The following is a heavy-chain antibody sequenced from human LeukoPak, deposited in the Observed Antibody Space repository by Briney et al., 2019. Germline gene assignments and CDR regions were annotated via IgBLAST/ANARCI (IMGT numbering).Heavy chain of an antibody. CDR2: ISAYNGNT. D-gene: IGHD3-22*01. CDR3: ARGYDSSGTNYFDY. Sequence: ASVKVSCKASGYTFTSYGISWVRQAPGQGLEWMGWISAYNGNTNYAQKLQGRVAMTTDTSTSTAYMELRSLRSDDTAVYYCARGYDSSGTNYFDYWGQGTLVTVSS. CDR1: GYTFTSYG. V-gene: IGHV1-18*01. J-gene: IGHJ4*02.